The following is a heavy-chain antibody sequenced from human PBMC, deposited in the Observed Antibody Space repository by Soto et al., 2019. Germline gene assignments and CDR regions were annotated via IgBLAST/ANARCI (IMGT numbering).Heavy chain of an antibody. CDR3: AREGYGDSSHYYYGKDV. V-gene: IGHV3-20*04. CDR2: INWNGGGT. D-gene: IGHD4-17*01. CDR1: GFRFDEYG. J-gene: IGHJ6*02. Sequence: VQLVESGGGVVRPGGSLRLSCLASGFRFDEYGMNWVRQRPGKGLEWVSGINWNGGGTEYGDSAKGRLTISRENAKNTLFLQMDSLRGDDTGTYYCAREGYGDSSHYYYGKDVWGQGTTVTVS.